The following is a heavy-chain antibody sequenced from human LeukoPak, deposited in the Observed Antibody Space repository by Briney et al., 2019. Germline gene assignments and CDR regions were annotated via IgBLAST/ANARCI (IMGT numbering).Heavy chain of an antibody. Sequence: GGSLGLSCAASGFTFSTYEMNWVRQAPGKGLEWVSYISSSGSTIYYADSVKGRFTISRDNAKNSLYLQMHSLRAEDTAVYYCARDQVGLTSVVFDYWGQGTLVTVSS. CDR1: GFTFSTYE. J-gene: IGHJ4*02. V-gene: IGHV3-48*03. CDR2: ISSSGSTI. CDR3: ARDQVGLTSVVFDY. D-gene: IGHD2-15*01.